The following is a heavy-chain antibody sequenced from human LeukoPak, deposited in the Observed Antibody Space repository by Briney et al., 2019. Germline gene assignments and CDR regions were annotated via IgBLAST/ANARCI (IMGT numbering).Heavy chain of an antibody. Sequence: ASVKVSCKASGYTFTGYYMHWVRQAPGQGLEWMGWINPNSGGTNYAQKFQGRVTMTRDTSISTAYMELSRLRSDDTAVYYCAREVTMIVVVIGFDPWGQGTLVTVSS. CDR1: GYTFTGYY. J-gene: IGHJ5*02. CDR3: AREVTMIVVVIGFDP. V-gene: IGHV1-2*02. D-gene: IGHD3-22*01. CDR2: INPNSGGT.